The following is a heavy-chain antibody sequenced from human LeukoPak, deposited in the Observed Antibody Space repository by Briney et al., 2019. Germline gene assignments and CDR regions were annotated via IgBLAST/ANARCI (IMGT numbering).Heavy chain of an antibody. CDR1: GFTFSSYA. V-gene: IGHV3-48*02. CDR2: ISSSGNTK. CDR3: ARDLTSVPTR. J-gene: IGHJ4*02. D-gene: IGHD4-17*01. Sequence: GGSLRLSCSASGFTFSSYAMHWVRQAPGKGLEWVSYISSSGNTKHYVDSVKGRFTISRDNAKNSVYLQMNSLRNEGTAVYYCARDLTSVPTRWGQGTLVTVSS.